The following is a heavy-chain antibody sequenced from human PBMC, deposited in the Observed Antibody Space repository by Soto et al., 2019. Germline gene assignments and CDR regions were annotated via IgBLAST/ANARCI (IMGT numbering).Heavy chain of an antibody. CDR3: TRGTCAAHY. V-gene: IGHV3-66*01. Sequence: PGGSLRLSCAASAFAVPTKYINSVGQAPVKGLEWVSVIYSGGITFYADSVRGRFTISRDNSKNTVNLQMNTLRTEDTSLYNCTRGTCAAHYWGVGILVTVS. CDR2: IYSGGIT. D-gene: IGHD6-25*01. J-gene: IGHJ4*02. CDR1: AFAVPTKY.